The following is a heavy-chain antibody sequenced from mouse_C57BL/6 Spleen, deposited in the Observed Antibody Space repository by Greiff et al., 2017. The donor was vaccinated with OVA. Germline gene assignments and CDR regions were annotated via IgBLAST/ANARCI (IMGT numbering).Heavy chain of an antibody. V-gene: IGHV1-26*01. CDR2: INPNNGGT. CDR3: ARTNWDWYFDV. CDR1: GYTFTDYY. Sequence: EVQLQQSGPELVKPGASVKISCKASGYTFTDYYMNWVKQSHGKSLEWIGDINPNNGGTSYNQKFKGKATLTVDKSSSTAYMELRSLTSEDSAVYYCARTNWDWYFDVWGTGTTVTVSS. D-gene: IGHD4-1*01. J-gene: IGHJ1*03.